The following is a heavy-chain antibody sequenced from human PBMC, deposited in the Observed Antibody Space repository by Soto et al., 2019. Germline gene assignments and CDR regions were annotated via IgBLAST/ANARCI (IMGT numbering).Heavy chain of an antibody. CDR3: ARDILTGRMGMDV. Sequence: PSETLSLTCTVSGGFIISDYWIWIRQPPGQGLEWIGYTYYSGSTNYNPSLRSRVTISLDTSKKQFSLKLSSVTAADTAVYYCARDILTGRMGMDVWGQGTTVTVSS. D-gene: IGHD3-9*01. V-gene: IGHV4-59*01. CDR2: TYYSGST. J-gene: IGHJ6*02. CDR1: GGFIISDY.